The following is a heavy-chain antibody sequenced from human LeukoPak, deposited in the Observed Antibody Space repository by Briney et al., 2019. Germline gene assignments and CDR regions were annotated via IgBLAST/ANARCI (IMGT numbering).Heavy chain of an antibody. D-gene: IGHD6-19*01. CDR3: AGTYSSGWYFDY. Sequence: QTGGSLRLSCAASGFTFSSYWMSWVRQAPGKGLEWVANIKQDGSEKYYVDSVMGRFTISRDNAKNSVYLQMNSLRAEDTAVYYCAGTYSSGWYFDYWGQGTLVTVSS. CDR2: IKQDGSEK. J-gene: IGHJ4*02. CDR1: GFTFSSYW. V-gene: IGHV3-7*01.